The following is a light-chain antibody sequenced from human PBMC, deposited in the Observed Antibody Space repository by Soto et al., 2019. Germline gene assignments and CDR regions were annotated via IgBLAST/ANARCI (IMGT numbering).Light chain of an antibody. V-gene: IGLV2-11*01. J-gene: IGLJ1*01. CDR3: CSFAGSYSYV. CDR2: DVT. Sequence: QSVLTQPGSVSASPGQSVTISCTGTSSDVGRYDYVSWYQQHPGKAPKLIVYDVTERPSGVPDRFSGSKSGNTASLTISGLQAEDEADYSCCSFAGSYSYVFGTGTQVTVL. CDR1: SSDVGRYDY.